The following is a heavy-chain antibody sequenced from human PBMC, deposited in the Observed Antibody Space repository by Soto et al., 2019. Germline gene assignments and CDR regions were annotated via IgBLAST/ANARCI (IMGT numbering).Heavy chain of an antibody. D-gene: IGHD3-9*01. Sequence: GKGLEWVSAISYSGGSKYDADSVKGRFTISRDKSKNTLYLQMDSLRAEDTAVYYFQAEDGIRNSVPVSAFLLHRSSDL. V-gene: IGHV3-23*01. CDR3: QAEDGIRNSVPVSAFLLHRSSDL. J-gene: IGHJ2*01. CDR2: ISYSGGSK.